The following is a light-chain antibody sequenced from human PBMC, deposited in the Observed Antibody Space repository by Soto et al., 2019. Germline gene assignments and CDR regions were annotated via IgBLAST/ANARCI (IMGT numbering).Light chain of an antibody. CDR2: EVS. Sequence: QSVLTQPASVSGSPGQSITISCTGTSSDVGGYNYVSWYQQHPGKAPKLMIYEVSNRPSGVSNRCSGSKSGNTASLTISGLQAEDEADYYCSSYTSSSTLKVFGGGTKLTVL. V-gene: IGLV2-14*01. CDR1: SSDVGGYNY. J-gene: IGLJ2*01. CDR3: SSYTSSSTLKV.